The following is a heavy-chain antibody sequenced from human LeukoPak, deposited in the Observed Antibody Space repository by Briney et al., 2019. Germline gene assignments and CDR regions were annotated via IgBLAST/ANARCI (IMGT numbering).Heavy chain of an antibody. V-gene: IGHV1-2*02. Sequence: GASVKVSCKASGYTFTGYYMHWVRQAPGQGLEWMGWINPNSGGTNYAQKFQGRVTMTRDTSISTAYMELSRLRSDDTAVYYCAREGERWEQGKGIDYWGQGTLVTVSS. D-gene: IGHD1-26*01. CDR3: AREGERWEQGKGIDY. CDR1: GYTFTGYY. J-gene: IGHJ4*02. CDR2: INPNSGGT.